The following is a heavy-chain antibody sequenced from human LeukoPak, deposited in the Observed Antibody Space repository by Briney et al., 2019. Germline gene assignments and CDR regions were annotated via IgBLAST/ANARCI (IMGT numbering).Heavy chain of an antibody. Sequence: GGSLRLSCAASGFTFSTYLMSWVRQAPGKGLEWVASINQDGSEKYYVDSVKGRFTISRDNAKNSLYLQMNSLRAEDTAVYYCARGQLGDYWGQGALVTVSS. V-gene: IGHV3-7*05. CDR3: ARGQLGDY. CDR1: GFTFSTYL. D-gene: IGHD3-16*01. J-gene: IGHJ4*02. CDR2: INQDGSEK.